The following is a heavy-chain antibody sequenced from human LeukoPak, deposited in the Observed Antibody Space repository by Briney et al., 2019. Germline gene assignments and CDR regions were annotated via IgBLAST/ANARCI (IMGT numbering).Heavy chain of an antibody. J-gene: IGHJ6*02. Sequence: SETLSLTCTVSGGSISSSSYYWGWIRQPPGKGLEWIGSIYYSGSTNYNPSLKSRVTISVDTSKNQFSLKLSSVTAADTAVYYCAGWHYDFWSGENYYGMDVWGQGTTVTVSS. CDR2: IYYSGST. CDR1: GGSISSSSYY. D-gene: IGHD3-3*01. CDR3: AGWHYDFWSGENYYGMDV. V-gene: IGHV4-39*07.